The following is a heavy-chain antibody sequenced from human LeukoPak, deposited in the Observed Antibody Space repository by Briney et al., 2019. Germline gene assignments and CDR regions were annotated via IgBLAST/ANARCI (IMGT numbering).Heavy chain of an antibody. Sequence: PGESLQISCQGSGSRLSTYWISWMRQLPGKGLEWMGRIAPSDFSTDYSPSFQGHVTISVDKSINTAYLQWNSLKASDTAIYYCATGLSGWLYWGQGTLVTVSS. CDR2: IAPSDFST. CDR1: GSRLSTYW. CDR3: ATGLSGWLY. D-gene: IGHD6-19*01. V-gene: IGHV5-10-1*01. J-gene: IGHJ4*02.